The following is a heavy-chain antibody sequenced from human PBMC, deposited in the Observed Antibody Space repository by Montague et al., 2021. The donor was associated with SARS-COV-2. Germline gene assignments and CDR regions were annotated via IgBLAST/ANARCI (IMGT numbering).Heavy chain of an antibody. J-gene: IGHJ6*02. CDR3: AAGRLINDSEWNYPYYYYGMHV. CDR1: GGSISSGDYY. Sequence: SQTLSLICTVSGGSISSGDYYWTWIRQPPGKGLEWIGYIYYSGSTYYNPSLRSRVIISIDTSKNQFSLKVSSVTAADTAVYYCAAGRLINDSEWNYPYYYYGMHVWGQGTTVAVSS. V-gene: IGHV4-30-4*01. D-gene: IGHD1-7*01. CDR2: IYYSGST.